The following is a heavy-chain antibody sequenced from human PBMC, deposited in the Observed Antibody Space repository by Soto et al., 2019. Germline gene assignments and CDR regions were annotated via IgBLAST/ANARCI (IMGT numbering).Heavy chain of an antibody. CDR2: ITPIYPTT. J-gene: IGHJ4*02. Sequence: SVKVSCKASGGTFYTYTFSCVRQSPLQGLEWMGSITPIYPTTNYAEKFQGRLTVTADGSTNTAYMELNSLTSEDTAVYYCARIPRYSFPTSDDLDSWGQGTLVTVSS. CDR1: GGTFYTYT. V-gene: IGHV1-69*13. D-gene: IGHD5-18*01. CDR3: ARIPRYSFPTSDDLDS.